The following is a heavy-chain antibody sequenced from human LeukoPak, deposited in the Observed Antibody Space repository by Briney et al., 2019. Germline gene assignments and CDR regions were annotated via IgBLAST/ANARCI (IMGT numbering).Heavy chain of an antibody. J-gene: IGHJ3*02. CDR1: GGTFSSYA. Sequence: GASVKVSCKASGGTFSSYAISWVRQAPGQGLEWMGGIFPIFGTANYAQKFQGRVTITADESTSTAYMELSSLRSEDTAVYYCARGGGPADAFDIWGQGTMVTVSS. CDR3: ARGGGPADAFDI. CDR2: IFPIFGTA. V-gene: IGHV1-69*13. D-gene: IGHD6-25*01.